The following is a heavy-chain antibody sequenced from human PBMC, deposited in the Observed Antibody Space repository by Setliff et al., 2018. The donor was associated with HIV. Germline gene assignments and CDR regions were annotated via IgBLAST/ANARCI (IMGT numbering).Heavy chain of an antibody. CDR2: ISAFNGNT. D-gene: IGHD2-2*01. CDR3: ARAVGYCSSTICYGAWYFDL. V-gene: IGHV1-18*01. CDR1: GYTFTSYG. Sequence: RASVKVSCKASGYTFTSYGISWVRQAPGQGLEWMGWISAFNGNTNYAQKLRGRVTMTTDTSTSTAYMELRSLRSDDTAVYYCARAVGYCSSTICYGAWYFDLWGRGTLVTVS. J-gene: IGHJ2*01.